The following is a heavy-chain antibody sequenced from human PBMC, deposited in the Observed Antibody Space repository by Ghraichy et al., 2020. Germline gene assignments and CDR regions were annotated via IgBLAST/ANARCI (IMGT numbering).Heavy chain of an antibody. Sequence: ASVKVSCKASGYTFTNYAMHWVRQAPGQRLEWMGWINAGNGNTKYSQKFQGRVTITRDTSASTAYMELSSLRSEDTAVYYCARASGELNWFDPWGQGTLVTVSS. J-gene: IGHJ5*02. CDR1: GYTFTNYA. CDR2: INAGNGNT. V-gene: IGHV1-3*01. CDR3: ARASGELNWFDP. D-gene: IGHD3-10*01.